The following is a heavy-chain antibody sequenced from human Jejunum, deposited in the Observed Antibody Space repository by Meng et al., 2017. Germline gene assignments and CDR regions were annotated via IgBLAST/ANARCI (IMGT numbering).Heavy chain of an antibody. D-gene: IGHD6-6*01. CDR2: ISDGGSRT. CDR3: AKEIASRRPFDY. J-gene: IGHJ4*02. Sequence: QRLESGGGVVQPGGSLRLSCAASGFTFSSYGMNWVRQAPGKGLEWVSAISDGGSRTYHADSVKGRFTISRDNSKNTLYLQMNSLRAEDTAIYYCAKEIASRRPFDYWGQGTLVTVSS. V-gene: IGHV3-23*01. CDR1: GFTFSSYG.